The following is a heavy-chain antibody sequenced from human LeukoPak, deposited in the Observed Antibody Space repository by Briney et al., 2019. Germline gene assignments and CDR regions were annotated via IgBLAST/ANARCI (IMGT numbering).Heavy chain of an antibody. CDR3: AKDPRPAAPIDY. CDR2: IRSSSTYI. V-gene: IGHV3-21*04. CDR1: GFIFSSYT. Sequence: GGSLRLSCAASGFIFSSYTMNWVRQAPGKGLEWVSSIRSSSTYIYYADSVKGRFTISRDNSKNTLYLQMNSLRAEDTAVYYCAKDPRPAAPIDYWGQGXLVTXSS. J-gene: IGHJ4*02. D-gene: IGHD2-2*01.